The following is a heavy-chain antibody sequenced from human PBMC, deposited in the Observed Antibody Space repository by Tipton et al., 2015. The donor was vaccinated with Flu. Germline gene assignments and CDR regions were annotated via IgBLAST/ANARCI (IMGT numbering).Heavy chain of an antibody. CDR3: VYWTGDY. D-gene: IGHD1-1*01. Sequence: VQLVQSGGGLVQPGASLRLSCTASGFPFSSYSMNWVRQAPGKGLEWVASISRSSTYIYYADSVEGRFTFSRDDARNSVYLQMNSLRADDTAVYYCVYWTGDYWGQGTLVTVSS. CDR2: ISRSSTYI. J-gene: IGHJ4*02. V-gene: IGHV3-21*01. CDR1: GFPFSSYS.